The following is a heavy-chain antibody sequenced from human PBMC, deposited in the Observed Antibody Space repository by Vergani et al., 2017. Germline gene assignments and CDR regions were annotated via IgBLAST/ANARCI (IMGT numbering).Heavy chain of an antibody. J-gene: IGHJ6*02. D-gene: IGHD2-21*02. CDR2: IYYSGNT. Sequence: QLQLQESGPGLVKPSETLSFTCTVSGCSISSSSYYWGWIRQPPGKGLEWIGSIYYSGNTYYNPSLKSRVTISVDTSKNQFSLKLSSVTAADTAVYYCARHLAYCGGDCYPYYYGMDVWGQGTTVTVSS. CDR1: GCSISSSSYY. CDR3: ARHLAYCGGDCYPYYYGMDV. V-gene: IGHV4-39*01.